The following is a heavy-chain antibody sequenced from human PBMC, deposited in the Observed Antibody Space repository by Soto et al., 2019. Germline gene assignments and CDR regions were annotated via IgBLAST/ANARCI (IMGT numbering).Heavy chain of an antibody. Sequence: EVQLVESGGGLVQPGRSLRLSCAASGFTFDDYAMHWVRQAPGKGLEWVSGISWNSGSIGYADSVKGRFTISRDNAKNSLYLQMISLRAEDTALYYCAKGDSGSPGYGMDVWGQGTTVTVSS. D-gene: IGHD6-6*01. V-gene: IGHV3-9*01. CDR2: ISWNSGSI. CDR3: AKGDSGSPGYGMDV. J-gene: IGHJ6*02. CDR1: GFTFDDYA.